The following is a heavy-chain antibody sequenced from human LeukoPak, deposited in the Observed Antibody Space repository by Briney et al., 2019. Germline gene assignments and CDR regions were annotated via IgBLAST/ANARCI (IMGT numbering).Heavy chain of an antibody. CDR1: GYTFTGDY. V-gene: IGHV1-2*02. J-gene: IGHJ4*02. Sequence: ASVKVSCKASGYTFTGDYMHWVRQAPGQGLEWMGWINPNSGGTNYAQKFQGRVTMTRDTSISTAYMELSRLRSDDTAVYYCAREMGYCSGGSCYSNFDYWGQGTLVTISS. CDR3: AREMGYCSGGSCYSNFDY. CDR2: INPNSGGT. D-gene: IGHD2-15*01.